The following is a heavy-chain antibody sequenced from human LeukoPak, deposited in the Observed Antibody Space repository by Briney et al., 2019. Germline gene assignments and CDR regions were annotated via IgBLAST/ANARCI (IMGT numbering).Heavy chain of an antibody. Sequence: KPSETLSLTCTVSGGSISSSSYYWGWIRQPPGKGLEWIGSIYHSGSTYYNPSLKGRVTISVDTSKNQFSLKLSSVTAADTAVYYCARQVGIMIVVVITYFDYWGQGTLVTVSS. J-gene: IGHJ4*02. CDR1: GGSISSSSYY. D-gene: IGHD3-22*01. CDR3: ARQVGIMIVVVITYFDY. V-gene: IGHV4-39*01. CDR2: IYHSGST.